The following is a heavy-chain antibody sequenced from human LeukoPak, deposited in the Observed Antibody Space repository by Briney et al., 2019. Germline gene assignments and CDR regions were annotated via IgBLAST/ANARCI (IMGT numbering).Heavy chain of an antibody. Sequence: GGSLRLSCAASGFTFSSKWMSWVRQAPGKGLEWVGNIQPDGSEGYPVDSVKGRFTISRDNARNSLFLQMNSLRVEDTAVYYCSFSLNFWGQGTLVTVSS. CDR2: IQPDGSEG. J-gene: IGHJ4*02. D-gene: IGHD3-16*02. CDR1: GFTFSSKW. CDR3: SFSLNF. V-gene: IGHV3-7*01.